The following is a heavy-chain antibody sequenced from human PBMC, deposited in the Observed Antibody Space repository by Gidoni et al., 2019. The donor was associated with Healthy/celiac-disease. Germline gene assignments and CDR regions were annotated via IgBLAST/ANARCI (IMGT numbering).Heavy chain of an antibody. CDR3: AKGGSHYWGGTDAFDI. Sequence: EVQLVESGGGLVQPGGALRLSCAASGFTFSSYVMSWVRQAPGKGLEWVSAISGSGGSTYDEDSVKGRFTNSRDKSKNKLYRQMNSLRAEDTAVYYCAKGGSHYWGGTDAFDIWGQGTMVTVSS. CDR1: GFTFSSYV. CDR2: ISGSGGST. J-gene: IGHJ3*02. D-gene: IGHD7-27*01. V-gene: IGHV3-23*04.